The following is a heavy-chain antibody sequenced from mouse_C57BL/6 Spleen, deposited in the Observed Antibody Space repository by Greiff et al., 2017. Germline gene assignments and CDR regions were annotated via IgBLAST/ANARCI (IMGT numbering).Heavy chain of an antibody. CDR2: IDPSDSYT. Sequence: QVQLQQPGAELVMPGASVKLSCKASGYTFTSYWMHWVKQRPGQGLEWIGEIDPSDSYTNYNQKFKGKSTLTVDKSSSTAYMQLSSLTSEDSAVYYCARSGYGNYGYCDVWGTGTTVTVSA. CDR1: GYTFTSYW. D-gene: IGHD2-1*01. V-gene: IGHV1-69*01. CDR3: ARSGYGNYGYCDV. J-gene: IGHJ1*03.